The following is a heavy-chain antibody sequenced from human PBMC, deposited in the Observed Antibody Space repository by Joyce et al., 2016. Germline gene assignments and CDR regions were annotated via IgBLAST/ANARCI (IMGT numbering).Heavy chain of an antibody. CDR1: SGSVSSGSFY. CDR3: AREGNYGFKNFDS. J-gene: IGHJ4*02. Sequence: QLQLQESGPGLVEPSETLSLTCTGSSGSVSSGSFYWVWIRQPPGKGLEFIGCMYSSGATYYSPSLKNRLTISVGASKNQFSLKLSSVTAADTAIYYCAREGNYGFKNFDSWGQGTLVTVSS. V-gene: IGHV4-39*07. CDR2: MYSSGAT. D-gene: IGHD3-10*01.